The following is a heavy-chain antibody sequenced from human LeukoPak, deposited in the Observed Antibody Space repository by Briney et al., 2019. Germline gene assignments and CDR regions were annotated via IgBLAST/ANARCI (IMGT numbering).Heavy chain of an antibody. CDR1: GFPVSSNY. CDR2: IYSGGST. V-gene: IGHV3-53*01. J-gene: IGHJ3*02. CDR3: ARDPYGDSAFDI. Sequence: GGSLRLSCAASGFPVSSNYMSWVRQAPGEGLEWVSVIYSGGSTYYADSVKARFTISRDNSKNTLYLQMNGLGAEDTADYYCARDPYGDSAFDIRGQGTMVTVSS. D-gene: IGHD4-17*01.